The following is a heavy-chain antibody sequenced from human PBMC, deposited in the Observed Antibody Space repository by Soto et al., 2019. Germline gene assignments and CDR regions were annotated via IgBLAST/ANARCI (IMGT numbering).Heavy chain of an antibody. J-gene: IGHJ1*01. V-gene: IGHV1-18*01. CDR1: GYTFTSYG. CDR2: ISAYNGNT. D-gene: IGHD6-19*01. CDR3: AREQPWYSSGWYAYFQH. Sequence: QVQLVQSGAEVKKPGASVKVSCKASGYTFTSYGISWVRQAPGQGLEWMGWISAYNGNTNYAQKLQGRVTMTTDTSTSTADLELRSLRSDDTAVYYCAREQPWYSSGWYAYFQHWGQGTLVTVSS.